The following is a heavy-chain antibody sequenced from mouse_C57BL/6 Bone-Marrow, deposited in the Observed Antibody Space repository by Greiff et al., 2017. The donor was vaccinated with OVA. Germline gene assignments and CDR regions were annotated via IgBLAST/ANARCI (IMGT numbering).Heavy chain of an antibody. CDR1: GFNIKDDY. CDR3: TTGDYSNYVGFDY. Sequence: VQLQQSGAELVRPGASVKLSCTASGFNIKDDYMHWVKQRPEQGLEWIGWIDPENGDTEYASKFQGKATITADTSSITAYLQLSSLTSEDTAVYYCTTGDYSNYVGFDYWGQGTTLTVSS. V-gene: IGHV14-4*01. J-gene: IGHJ2*01. CDR2: IDPENGDT. D-gene: IGHD2-5*01.